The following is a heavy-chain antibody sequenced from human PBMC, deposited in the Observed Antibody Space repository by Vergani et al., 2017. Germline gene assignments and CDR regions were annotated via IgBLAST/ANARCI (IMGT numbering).Heavy chain of an antibody. D-gene: IGHD5-12*01. CDR3: TKGSVYYHDSAGHGYDPYTGFYL. V-gene: IGHV3-30*18. CDR2: ISFDGNKK. Sequence: QVRLVESGGGVVQPGRSLRLSCAASGFSFTSYGMHCVRQPPGKGLEWVATISFDGNKKDYTEAVRGLFTISRDNAKNSLFLEMNSLRFEDTAVYFCTKGSVYYHDSAGHGYDPYTGFYLWGPGTTVTVSS. J-gene: IGHJ6*02. CDR1: GFSFTSYG.